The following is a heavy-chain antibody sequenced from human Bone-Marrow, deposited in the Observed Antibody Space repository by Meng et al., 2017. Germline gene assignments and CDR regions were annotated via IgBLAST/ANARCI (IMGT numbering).Heavy chain of an antibody. Sequence: QVQLQESGPGLVKPSGTLSLTCAVSGVSLSSSNWWSWVRQPPGRGLEWIGEIQRGGSTNYNPYLKSRVTISIDKSKNQFSLMLTSLTAADTAVYYCARIPDYDTSASWGQGTLVTVSS. D-gene: IGHD3-22*01. CDR2: IQRGGST. CDR1: GVSLSSSNW. J-gene: IGHJ5*02. V-gene: IGHV4-4*02. CDR3: ARIPDYDTSAS.